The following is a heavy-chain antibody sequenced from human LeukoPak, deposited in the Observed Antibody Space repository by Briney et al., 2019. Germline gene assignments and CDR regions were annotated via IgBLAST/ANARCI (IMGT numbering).Heavy chain of an antibody. V-gene: IGHV3-30*02. J-gene: IGHJ3*02. Sequence: GGSLRLSCAASGFTFSSYGMHWVRQAPGKGLEWVTFIRYDGSNKYYADSVKGRFTISRDSSKNTLYLQMNSLRAEDTAVYYCAKVLNYYGSGSPDIWGQGTMVTVSS. CDR3: AKVLNYYGSGSPDI. D-gene: IGHD3-10*01. CDR1: GFTFSSYG. CDR2: IRYDGSNK.